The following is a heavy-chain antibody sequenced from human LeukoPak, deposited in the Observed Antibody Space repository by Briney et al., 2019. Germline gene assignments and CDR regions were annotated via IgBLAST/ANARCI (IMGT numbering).Heavy chain of an antibody. CDR2: IYYSPST. Sequence: SETLSLTCAVYGGSFSGYYWSWVRQPPGKGRGWIGSIYYSPSTYYNTSPKSRDTISVDTSNTHFSLKLSSLTAANTAVYYCAGSITLVRGVSSPPDYWGQGTLVTVSS. CDR3: AGSITLVRGVSSPPDY. V-gene: IGHV4-34*01. D-gene: IGHD3-10*01. J-gene: IGHJ4*02. CDR1: GGSFSGYY.